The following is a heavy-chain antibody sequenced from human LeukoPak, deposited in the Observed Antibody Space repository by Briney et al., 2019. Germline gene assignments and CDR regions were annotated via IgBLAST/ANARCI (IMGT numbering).Heavy chain of an antibody. V-gene: IGHV3-21*01. Sequence: GGSLRLSCAASGFTFSSYSMNWVRQAPGKGLEWVSSISSSSSYIYYADSVKGRFTISRDNAKNSLYLQMNSLRAEDTAVYYCARGIGYCSGGSCYHGPASANYYGMDVWGKGTTVTVSS. CDR3: ARGIGYCSGGSCYHGPASANYYGMDV. D-gene: IGHD2-15*01. CDR1: GFTFSSYS. CDR2: ISSSSSYI. J-gene: IGHJ6*04.